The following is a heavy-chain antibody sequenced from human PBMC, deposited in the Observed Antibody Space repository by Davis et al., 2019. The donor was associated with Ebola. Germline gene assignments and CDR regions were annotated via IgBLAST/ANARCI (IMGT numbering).Heavy chain of an antibody. Sequence: PGGSLRLSCTVSGGSISSYYWSWIRQPPGKGLEWIGYIYYSGSTNYNPSLKSRVTISVDTSKNQFSLKLSSVTAADTAVYYCARHGNCGGDCYPDYWGQRTLVTVSS. CDR2: IYYSGST. V-gene: IGHV4-59*08. D-gene: IGHD2-21*01. CDR1: GGSISSYY. J-gene: IGHJ4*02. CDR3: ARHGNCGGDCYPDY.